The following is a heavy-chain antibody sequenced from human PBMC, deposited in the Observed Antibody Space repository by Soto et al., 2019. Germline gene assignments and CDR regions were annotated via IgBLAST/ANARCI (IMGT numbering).Heavy chain of an antibody. Sequence: SETLSLTCAVYGGSFSGYYWTWIRQPPGTGLEWIGEINHSGSTNYNPSLKSRVTISVDTSKNQFSLKLTSVTAADTGVYYCARTYGSSPSFFDYWGQGTLVTVSS. CDR3: ARTYGSSPSFFDY. CDR2: INHSGST. V-gene: IGHV4-34*01. D-gene: IGHD3-10*01. J-gene: IGHJ4*02. CDR1: GGSFSGYY.